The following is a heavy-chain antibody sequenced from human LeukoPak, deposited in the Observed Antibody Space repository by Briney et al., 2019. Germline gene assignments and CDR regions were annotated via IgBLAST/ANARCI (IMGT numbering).Heavy chain of an antibody. V-gene: IGHV3-21*01. Sequence: GGSLRLSCEASGFTFSSYAMSWVRQAPGKGLEWASSISSSSSYIYYADSVKGRFTISRDNAKNSLYLQMNSLRAEDTAVYYCSRYGKITIVVAQHPSDCWGQGTLVTVSS. CDR1: GFTFSSYA. D-gene: IGHD3-22*01. CDR3: SRYGKITIVVAQHPSDC. CDR2: ISSSSSYI. J-gene: IGHJ4*02.